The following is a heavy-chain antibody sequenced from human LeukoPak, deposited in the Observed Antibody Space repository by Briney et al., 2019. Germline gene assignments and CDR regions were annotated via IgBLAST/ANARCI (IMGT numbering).Heavy chain of an antibody. J-gene: IGHJ4*02. CDR3: ARGYYDSSGYGVDY. D-gene: IGHD3-22*01. Sequence: SETLSLTCTVSGGSISSGGYYWSWIRQPPGKGLEWIGYIYHSGSTYYNPSLKSRVTISVDRSKNQFSLKLSSVTAADTAVYYCARGYYDSSGYGVDYWGQGTLVTVSS. V-gene: IGHV4-30-2*01. CDR2: IYHSGST. CDR1: GGSISSGGYY.